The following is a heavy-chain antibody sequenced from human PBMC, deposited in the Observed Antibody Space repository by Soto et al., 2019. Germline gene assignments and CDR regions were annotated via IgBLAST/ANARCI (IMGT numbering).Heavy chain of an antibody. J-gene: IGHJ4*02. V-gene: IGHV4-59*08. D-gene: IGHD3-3*01. CDR3: ASSRSWTDFDS. CDR2: IYNTGHT. Sequence: VQLQESGPGLVEPSETLSLFCTVSGGSIRSYYWSWIRQPPGEGLEWIGYIYNTGHTNYNPSLKSRVSISVDTSKNPFSLKLSSVTAADTALYYCASSRSWTDFDSWGQGTLVTVSS. CDR1: GGSIRSYY.